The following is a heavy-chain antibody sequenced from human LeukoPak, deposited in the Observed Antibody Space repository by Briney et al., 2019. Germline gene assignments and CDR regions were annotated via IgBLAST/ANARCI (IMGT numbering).Heavy chain of an antibody. V-gene: IGHV3-11*04. CDR1: GFTFSDYY. CDR2: ISSSGSTI. D-gene: IGHD2-2*01. J-gene: IGHJ3*02. CDR3: ARRYCSSTNCYAFDI. Sequence: GGSLRLSCAASGFTFSDYYMSWIRQAPGKGLEWVSYISSSGSTIYYADSVKGRFTISRDNAKNSLYLQMNSLRAEDTAVYYCARRYCSSTNCYAFDIWGQGTMVTVSS.